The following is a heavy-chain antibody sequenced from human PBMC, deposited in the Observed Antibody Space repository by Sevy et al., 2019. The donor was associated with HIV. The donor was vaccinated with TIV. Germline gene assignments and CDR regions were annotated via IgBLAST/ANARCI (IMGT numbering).Heavy chain of an antibody. D-gene: IGHD1-26*01. CDR2: IAGSGDNT. CDR3: ARRIVGAGGYFDY. Sequence: GGSLRLSCAASGFTFSNYVMSWVRQTPGKGLEWVSCIAGSGDNTYYLDTVKGRFIISRDNSKNRLYLQMNSLRAEDTAVYYCARRIVGAGGYFDYWGQGTLVTVSS. V-gene: IGHV3-23*01. CDR1: GFTFSNYV. J-gene: IGHJ4*02.